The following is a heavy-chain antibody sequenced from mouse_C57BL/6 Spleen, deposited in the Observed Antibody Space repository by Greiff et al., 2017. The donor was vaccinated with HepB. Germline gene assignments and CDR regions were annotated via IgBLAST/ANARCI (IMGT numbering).Heavy chain of an antibody. CDR2: IDPNSGGT. CDR3: ATDSSGYVGYDMDY. Sequence: VKLMESGAELVKPGASVKLSCKASGYTFTSYWMHWVKQRPGRGLEWIGRIDPNSGGTKYNEKFKSKGTLTVDKPSSTADMQLSSLTSEDSAVYYCATDSSGYVGYDMDYWGQGASVTDAS. J-gene: IGHJ4*01. D-gene: IGHD3-2*02. V-gene: IGHV1-72*01. CDR1: GYTFTSYW.